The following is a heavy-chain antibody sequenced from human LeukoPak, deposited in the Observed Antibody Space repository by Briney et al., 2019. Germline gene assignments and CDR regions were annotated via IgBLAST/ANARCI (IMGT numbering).Heavy chain of an antibody. D-gene: IGHD5-24*01. V-gene: IGHV1-46*01. J-gene: IGHJ5*02. Sequence: ASVKISCKASGYTFSSYYIHWVRQAPGQGLEWMGIINPSGGSTSYAQKFQGRVTMTRDTSTSTVYMGLSSLRSEDTAFYYCATDHSMANTAWWFDPWGQGTLVTVSS. CDR3: ATDHSMANTAWWFDP. CDR2: INPSGGST. CDR1: GYTFSSYY.